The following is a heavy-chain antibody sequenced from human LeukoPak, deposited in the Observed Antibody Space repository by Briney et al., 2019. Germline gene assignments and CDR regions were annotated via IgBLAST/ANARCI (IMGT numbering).Heavy chain of an antibody. CDR3: ARADGDRDGYNFWFDP. J-gene: IGHJ5*02. CDR1: GDSVSRNSAA. V-gene: IGHV6-1*01. D-gene: IGHD5-24*01. Sequence: SQTLSLTCAISGDSVSRNSAAWNWIRQSPSRGLEWLGRTYYRSKWYNDYAVSVESRITINPDTSKNQFSLQLNSVTPEDTAVYYCARADGDRDGYNFWFDPWGQGALVTVSS. CDR2: TYYRSKWYN.